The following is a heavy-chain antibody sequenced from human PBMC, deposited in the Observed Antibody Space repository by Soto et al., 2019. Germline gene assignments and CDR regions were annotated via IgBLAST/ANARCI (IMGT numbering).Heavy chain of an antibody. J-gene: IGHJ5*02. Sequence: ASVKVSCKASGYTFTSYAMHWVRQAPGQRLEWMGWINAGNGNIKYSRKFQGRVTITSDTSASTAYMELSSLRSEDTAVYYCARDRGGYCSGGTCKPNNRFDPWGQGTLVTVSS. V-gene: IGHV1-3*01. CDR1: GYTFTSYA. CDR3: ARDRGGYCSGGTCKPNNRFDP. D-gene: IGHD2-15*01. CDR2: INAGNGNI.